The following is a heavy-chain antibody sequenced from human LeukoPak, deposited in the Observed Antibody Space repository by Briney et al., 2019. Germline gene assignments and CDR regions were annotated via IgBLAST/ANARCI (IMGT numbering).Heavy chain of an antibody. J-gene: IGHJ5*02. CDR1: GVSLNGHY. V-gene: IGHV4-34*01. CDR3: AKNGQSGFSFDP. CDR2: GSESGGT. D-gene: IGHD3-3*01. Sequence: MTSETLSLTCAVYGVSLNGHYWSWIRQPPGKGLEWIGEGSESGGTKFNPSLKSRVTISADTSKNQFSLKVKSVTAADTAVYYCAKNGQSGFSFDPWGQGTLVTVSS.